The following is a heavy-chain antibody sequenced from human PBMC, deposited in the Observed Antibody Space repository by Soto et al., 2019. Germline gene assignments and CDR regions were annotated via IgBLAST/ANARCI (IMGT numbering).Heavy chain of an antibody. V-gene: IGHV4-39*01. J-gene: IGHJ6*02. CDR3: AFIFYAGDSIGFYFHGMDV. Sequence: PPGKGLEWIGSIFYSGSTYYNPSLKSRVTISVDTSKNQFSLKLSSVTAADTAVYYCAFIFYAGDSIGFYFHGMDVWGQGTT. CDR2: IFYSGST. D-gene: IGHD3-3*02.